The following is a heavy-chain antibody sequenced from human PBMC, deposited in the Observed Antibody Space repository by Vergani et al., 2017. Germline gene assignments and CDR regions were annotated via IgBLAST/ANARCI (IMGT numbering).Heavy chain of an antibody. CDR2: ISYDGSNK. J-gene: IGHJ4*02. V-gene: IGHV3-30*18. CDR3: AKDTTYSMTSGPAEN. CDR1: GFSFSSYG. Sequence: QVHLVESGGGVVQPGRSLRLSCAASGFSFSSYGMHWVRQAPGKGLEWVAVISYDGSNKDYVDSVKGRFTISRDNSKNTLYLQMNSLRPEDAAMYYCAKDTTYSMTSGPAENWGQGTLVTVPS. D-gene: IGHD6-13*01.